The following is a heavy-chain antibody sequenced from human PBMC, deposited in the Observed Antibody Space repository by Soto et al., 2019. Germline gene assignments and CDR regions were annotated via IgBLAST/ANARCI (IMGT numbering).Heavy chain of an antibody. J-gene: IGHJ6*02. CDR1: GYTFTSYY. CDR3: ARNPHSSSLPHYMDV. Sequence: ASVKVSCKLSGYTFTSYYMHWVRQAPGQGLEWMGIINPSGGSTSYAQKFQGRVTMTRDTSTSTVYMELSSLRSEDTDVYYCARNPHSSSLPHYMDVWGQGTTVTVSS. CDR2: INPSGGST. D-gene: IGHD6-13*01. V-gene: IGHV1-46*01.